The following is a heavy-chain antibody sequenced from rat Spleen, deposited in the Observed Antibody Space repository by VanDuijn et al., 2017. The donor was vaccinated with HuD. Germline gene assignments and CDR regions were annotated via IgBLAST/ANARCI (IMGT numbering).Heavy chain of an antibody. V-gene: IGHV5-29*01. Sequence: EVQLVESDGGLVQPGRSLKLSCAASGFTFSDYGVAWVRQAPTKGLAWVATISYGDSSGHSSTYYRDSVKGRFTISRDNAKSSLYLQMDSLRSEDTATYYCARRHYGYTDYFDYWGQGVMVTVSS. J-gene: IGHJ2*01. CDR1: GFTFSDYG. CDR2: ISYGDSSGHSST. CDR3: ARRHYGYTDYFDY. D-gene: IGHD1-9*01.